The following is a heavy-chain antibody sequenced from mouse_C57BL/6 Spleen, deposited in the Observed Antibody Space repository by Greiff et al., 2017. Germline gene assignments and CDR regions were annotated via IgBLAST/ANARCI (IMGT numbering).Heavy chain of an antibody. V-gene: IGHV1-19*01. Sequence: EVQLQQSGPVLVKPGASVKMSCKASGYTFTDYYMNWVKQSHGKSLEWIGVINPYNGGTSYNQKFKGKATLTVDKSSSTAYMELNSLTSEDSAVXYCAREHRNYHDYWGQGTTLTVSS. J-gene: IGHJ2*01. CDR2: INPYNGGT. CDR3: AREHRNYHDY. CDR1: GYTFTDYY. D-gene: IGHD2-14*01.